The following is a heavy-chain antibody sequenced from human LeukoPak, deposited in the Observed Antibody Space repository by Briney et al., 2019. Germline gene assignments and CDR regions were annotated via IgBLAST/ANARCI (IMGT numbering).Heavy chain of an antibody. J-gene: IGHJ4*02. CDR3: ASKITVTIDY. CDR2: IYYSGST. V-gene: IGHV4-39*01. CDR1: GGSISSSSYY. D-gene: IGHD4-17*01. Sequence: SETLSLTCTVPGGSISSSSYYWGWIRQPPGKGLEWIGSIYYSGSTYYNPSLKSRVTISVDMSKNQFSLKLSSVTAADTAVYYCASKITVTIDYWGQGTLVTVSS.